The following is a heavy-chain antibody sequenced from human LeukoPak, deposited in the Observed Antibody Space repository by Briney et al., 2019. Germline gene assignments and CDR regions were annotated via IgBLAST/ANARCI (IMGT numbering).Heavy chain of an antibody. V-gene: IGHV1-69*05. Sequence: GASVKVPCKASGGTFSSYAISWVRQAPRQGLEWMGGIIPIFGTANYAQKFQGRVTITTDESTSTAYMELSSLRSEDTAVYYCARGYGGNSGDYFDYWGQGTLVTVSS. CDR2: IIPIFGTA. J-gene: IGHJ4*02. CDR1: GGTFSSYA. CDR3: ARGYGGNSGDYFDY. D-gene: IGHD4-23*01.